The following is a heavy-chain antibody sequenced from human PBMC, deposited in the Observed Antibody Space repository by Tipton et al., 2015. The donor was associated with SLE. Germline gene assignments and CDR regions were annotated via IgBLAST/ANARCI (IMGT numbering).Heavy chain of an antibody. Sequence: GLVKPSETLSLTCTVSGSSLTGSYWSWIRQPPGKGLEWIGYIYYTGSTEFAPSLKSRVTFSVDRSKNQFSLNLRSVTAADTAVYYCARGARGYSYGSDEDFDYWGQGTLVKVSS. CDR3: ARGARGYSYGSDEDFDY. V-gene: IGHV4-59*01. D-gene: IGHD5-18*01. CDR2: IYYTGST. J-gene: IGHJ4*02. CDR1: GSSLTGSY.